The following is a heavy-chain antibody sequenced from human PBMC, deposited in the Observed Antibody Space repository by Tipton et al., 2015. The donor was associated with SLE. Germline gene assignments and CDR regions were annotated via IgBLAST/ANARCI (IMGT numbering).Heavy chain of an antibody. D-gene: IGHD2-2*01. J-gene: IGHJ6*03. CDR2: IYSSGTS. CDR1: GGSLSDYY. Sequence: LRLSCAVYGGSLSDYYWSWIRQPPGKGLEWIGYIYSSGTSNYNPSLKSRVTISVDTSKNQFSLKLSSVTAADTAVHYCARISTGGGQIYYYYYMDVWGKGTTVTVSS. CDR3: ARISTGGGQIYYYYYMDV. V-gene: IGHV4-59*01.